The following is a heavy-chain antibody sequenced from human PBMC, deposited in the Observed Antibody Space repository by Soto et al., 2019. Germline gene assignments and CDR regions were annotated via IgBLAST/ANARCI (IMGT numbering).Heavy chain of an antibody. Sequence: EVQLVESGGGLVQPGGSLRLSCAASGFTFSSYWMSWVRQAPGKGLEWVANIKQDGSEKYYVDSVKGRFTISRDNAMNSLYLQMNSLRAEDTAVYYCASFCSSTSCYNNWFDPWGQGTLVTVSS. D-gene: IGHD2-2*01. CDR2: IKQDGSEK. CDR3: ASFCSSTSCYNNWFDP. J-gene: IGHJ5*02. CDR1: GFTFSSYW. V-gene: IGHV3-7*03.